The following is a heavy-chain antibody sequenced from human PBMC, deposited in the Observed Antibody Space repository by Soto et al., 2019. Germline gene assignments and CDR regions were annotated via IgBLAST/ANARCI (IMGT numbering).Heavy chain of an antibody. CDR3: TRHPYYDSSGHDY. CDR2: IRSKANSYAT. V-gene: IGHV3-73*01. J-gene: IGHJ4*02. Sequence: PGGSLRLSCAASGFTFSGSAMHWVRQASGKGLEWVGRIRSKANSYATAYAASVKGRFTISRDDSKNTAYLQMNSLKTEDTAVYYCTRHPYYDSSGHDYWGQGTLVTVSS. CDR1: GFTFSGSA. D-gene: IGHD3-22*01.